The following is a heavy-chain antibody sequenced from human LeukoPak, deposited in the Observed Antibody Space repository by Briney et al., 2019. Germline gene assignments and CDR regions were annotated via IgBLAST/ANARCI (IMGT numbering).Heavy chain of an antibody. CDR3: ARGKSGPYCGGDCYPYYYYYMDV. Sequence: GASVKVSCKASGYTFTSYAMNWVRQAPGQGLEWMGWINPNSGGTNYAQKFQGRVTMTRDTSISTAYMELSRLRSDDTAVYYCARGKSGPYCGGDCYPYYYYYMDVWGKGTTVTISS. V-gene: IGHV1-2*02. CDR2: INPNSGGT. J-gene: IGHJ6*03. D-gene: IGHD2-21*02. CDR1: GYTFTSYA.